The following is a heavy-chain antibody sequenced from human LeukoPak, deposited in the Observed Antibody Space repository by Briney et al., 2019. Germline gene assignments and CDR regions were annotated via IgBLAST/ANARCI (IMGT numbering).Heavy chain of an antibody. CDR1: GYSFTSYW. J-gene: IGHJ4*02. D-gene: IGHD3-22*01. CDR2: IYPGDSDT. Sequence: GESLKISCKGSGYSFTSYWIGWVRQMPGKVLEWMGIIYPGDSDTRYSPSFQGQVTISADKSISTAYLQWSSLKASDTAMYYCACSLYYYDSSGYYYSWGQGTLVTVSS. CDR3: ACSLYYYDSSGYYYS. V-gene: IGHV5-51*01.